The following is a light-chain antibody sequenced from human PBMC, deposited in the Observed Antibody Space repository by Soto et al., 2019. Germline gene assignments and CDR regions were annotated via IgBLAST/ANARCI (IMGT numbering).Light chain of an antibody. Sequence: EKVMTQSPATLSVSPGERVTLSCRASQSVATNLAWYQQKPGQAPRLLISGAYIRATGIPDRFNGSGSGTEFTLTITSLQSEDFAVYSCQLYNDLPLTFGQGTKVEIK. J-gene: IGKJ1*01. CDR2: GAY. V-gene: IGKV3-15*01. CDR1: QSVATN. CDR3: QLYNDLPLT.